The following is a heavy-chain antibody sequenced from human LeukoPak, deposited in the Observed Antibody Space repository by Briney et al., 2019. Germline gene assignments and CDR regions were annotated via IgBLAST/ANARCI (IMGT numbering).Heavy chain of an antibody. CDR1: GGSFSGYY. V-gene: IGHV4-34*01. CDR3: ARGLVVGATYFDY. D-gene: IGHD1-26*01. CDR2: INHSGST. J-gene: IGHJ4*02. Sequence: PSETLSLTCAVYGGSFSGYYWSWIRQPPGKGLEWIGEINHSGSTNYNPSLKSRVTISVDTSKNRFSLKLSSVTAADTAVYYCARGLVVGATYFDYWGQGTLVTVSS.